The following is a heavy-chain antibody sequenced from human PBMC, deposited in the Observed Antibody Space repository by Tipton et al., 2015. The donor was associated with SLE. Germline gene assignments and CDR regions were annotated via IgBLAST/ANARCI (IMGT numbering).Heavy chain of an antibody. CDR2: VHSSGST. Sequence: TLSLTCTVSGGSISSHYWSWIRQPPGKRLEWIGHVHSSGSTFYNPSLKSRVTISMDTSKNQVSLRMTSVTAADTAVYYCAKADGVVGGQVPYWYFDLWGRGTLVTVSS. CDR1: GGSISSHY. J-gene: IGHJ2*01. V-gene: IGHV4-59*11. D-gene: IGHD2-21*01. CDR3: AKADGVVGGQVPYWYFDL.